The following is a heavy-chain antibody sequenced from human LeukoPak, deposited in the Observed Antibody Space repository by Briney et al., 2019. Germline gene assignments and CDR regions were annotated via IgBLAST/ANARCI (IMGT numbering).Heavy chain of an antibody. J-gene: IGHJ5*02. V-gene: IGHV4-59*01. CDR3: ARSGTRASPFDP. Sequence: SETLSLTCTVSGGSISSYYWSWIQQPPGKGLEWIGYIYYSGSTNYNPSLKSRVTISVDTSKNQFSLKLSSVTAADTAVYYCARSGTRASPFDPWGQGTLVTVSS. D-gene: IGHD2-2*01. CDR1: GGSISSYY. CDR2: IYYSGST.